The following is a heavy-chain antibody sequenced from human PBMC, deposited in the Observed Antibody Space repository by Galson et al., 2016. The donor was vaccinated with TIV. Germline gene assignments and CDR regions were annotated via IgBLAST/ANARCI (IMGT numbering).Heavy chain of an antibody. J-gene: IGHJ4*02. CDR2: IDWDDDK. Sequence: PALVKPTQTLTLTCTFSGFSLNTDGMCVNWIRQPPGKALEWLARIDWDDDKSYSSSLKTRPTISKDTSKNQVVLTMSSMDPVDTATYYCARSLFSDYSGYWVDHWGQGTLVTVSS. CDR3: ARSLFSDYSGYWVDH. V-gene: IGHV2-70*11. CDR1: GFSLNTDGMC. D-gene: IGHD3-22*01.